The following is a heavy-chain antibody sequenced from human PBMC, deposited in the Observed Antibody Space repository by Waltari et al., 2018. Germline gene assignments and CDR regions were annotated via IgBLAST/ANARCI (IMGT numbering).Heavy chain of an antibody. J-gene: IGHJ4*02. CDR1: GFTVSRNY. V-gene: IGHV3-48*01. Sequence: EVQLVESGGGLLQPGGSLRLYSAASGFTVSRNYMRRVRQGPGKGLEWVSYSSSSSSTIYYADSVKGRFTISRDNAKNSLYLQMNSLRAEDTAVYYCARDDSSFFDYWGQGTLVTVSS. CDR3: ARDDSSFFDY. D-gene: IGHD6-13*01. CDR2: SSSSSSTI.